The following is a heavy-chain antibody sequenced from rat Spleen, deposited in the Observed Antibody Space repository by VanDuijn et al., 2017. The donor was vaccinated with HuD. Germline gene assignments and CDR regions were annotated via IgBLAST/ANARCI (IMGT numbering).Heavy chain of an antibody. V-gene: IGHV5-25*01. Sequence: EVQLVESDGGLVQPGRSLKLSCAASGFTVSDYNMAWVRQAPKKGLEWVASIINVGDNIHYQDSVKGRFTISRDNAQNTLYLQMNSLKSEDTATYYCARGGRWYFDFWGPGTMVTVSS. D-gene: IGHD1-11*01. J-gene: IGHJ1*01. CDR1: GFTVSDYN. CDR3: ARGGRWYFDF. CDR2: IINVGDNI.